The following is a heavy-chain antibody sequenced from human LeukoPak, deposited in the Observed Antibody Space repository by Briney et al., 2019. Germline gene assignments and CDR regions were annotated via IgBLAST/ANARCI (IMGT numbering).Heavy chain of an antibody. CDR2: IYYSGST. CDR3: ARAYYYGSGSYWRNWYFDL. CDR1: GGSFSSYY. Sequence: SETLSLTCAVYGGSFSSYYWSWIRQPPGKGLEWIGYIYYSGSTNYNPSLKSRVTISVDTSKNQFSLKLSSVTAADTAVYYCARAYYYGSGSYWRNWYFDLWGRGTLVTVSS. V-gene: IGHV4-59*01. D-gene: IGHD3-10*01. J-gene: IGHJ2*01.